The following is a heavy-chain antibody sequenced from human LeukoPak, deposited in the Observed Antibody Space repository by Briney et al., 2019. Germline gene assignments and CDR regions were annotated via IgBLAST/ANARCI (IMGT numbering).Heavy chain of an antibody. V-gene: IGHV4-39*01. D-gene: IGHD3-3*01. Sequence: PSETLSLTCTVSGGSISSSSYYWGWIRQPPGKGLEWIGSIYYSGSTYYNPSLKSRVTISVDTSKNQFSLKLSSVTAADTAVYYRARLPYDFWSGYQPRLFDYWGQGTLVTVSS. CDR2: IYYSGST. J-gene: IGHJ4*02. CDR3: ARLPYDFWSGYQPRLFDY. CDR1: GGSISSSSYY.